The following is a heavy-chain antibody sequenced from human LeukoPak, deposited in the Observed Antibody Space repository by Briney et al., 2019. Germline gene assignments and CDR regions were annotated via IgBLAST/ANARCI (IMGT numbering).Heavy chain of an antibody. CDR3: ARDRGVDYSDSSGYLRHALYYLDY. V-gene: IGHV1-2*02. Sequence: ASVKVSCKASGYTFTGYYMHWVRQAPGQGLEWMGWINPNSGGTNYAQKFQGRVTMTRDTSISTAYMELSRLRSDDTAVYYCARDRGVDYSDSSGYLRHALYYLDYWGQGTLVTVSS. D-gene: IGHD3-22*01. J-gene: IGHJ4*02. CDR2: INPNSGGT. CDR1: GYTFTGYY.